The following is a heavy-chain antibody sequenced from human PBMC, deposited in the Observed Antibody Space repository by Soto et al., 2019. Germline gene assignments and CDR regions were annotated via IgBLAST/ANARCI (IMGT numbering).Heavy chain of an antibody. CDR1: GFTFSGSA. Sequence: GGSLRLSCAASGFTFSGSAMHWVRQASGKGLAWVGRIRSKANSYATAYAASVKGRFTISRDDSKNTAYLQMNSLKTEDTAVYYCTTLWGSYRDYWGQGTLVTVSS. V-gene: IGHV3-73*01. D-gene: IGHD3-16*02. CDR2: IRSKANSYAT. J-gene: IGHJ4*02. CDR3: TTLWGSYRDY.